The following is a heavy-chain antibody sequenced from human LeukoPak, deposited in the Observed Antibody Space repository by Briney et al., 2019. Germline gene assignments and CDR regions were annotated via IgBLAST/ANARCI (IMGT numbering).Heavy chain of an antibody. CDR3: ASELRWQPH. CDR2: MNPNSGNT. J-gene: IGHJ4*02. CDR1: GYTFTGYY. D-gene: IGHD4-23*01. Sequence: ASVKVSCKASGYTFTGYYMHWVRQAPGQGLEWMGWMNPNSGNTGYAQKFQGRIIMTSDTSINTAYLELSSLRSEDTAVYYCASELRWQPHWGQGTLVTVSS. V-gene: IGHV1-8*02.